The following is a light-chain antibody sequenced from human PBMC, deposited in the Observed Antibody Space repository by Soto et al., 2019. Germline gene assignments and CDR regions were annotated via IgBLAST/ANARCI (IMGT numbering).Light chain of an antibody. CDR1: QSISNW. V-gene: IGKV1-5*03. CDR3: QQSNTYLWT. J-gene: IGKJ1*01. Sequence: DIQITHTPWARAASVGDRVTSACRASQSISNWLAWYQQKPGKAPKLLIYLASSLESGVPSRFSGSGSGTEFTLTISNLQPDDFATYYCQQSNTYLWTFGQGTIVDIK. CDR2: LAS.